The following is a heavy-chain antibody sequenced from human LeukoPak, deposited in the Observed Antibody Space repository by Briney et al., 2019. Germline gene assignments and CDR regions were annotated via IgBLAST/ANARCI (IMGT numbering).Heavy chain of an antibody. J-gene: IGHJ5*02. CDR2: INPSGGRT. D-gene: IGHD2-21*02. V-gene: IGHV1-46*01. CDR1: GYTFTSYY. Sequence: ASVKVSCKASGYTFTSYYMHWVRQAPGQGLEWMGIINPSGGRTSYAQKFQGRVTMTRDTSTSTVYMELSSLRSEDTAVYYCARDAPYCGGDWPPRWFDPWGQGTLVSVSS. CDR3: ARDAPYCGGDWPPRWFDP.